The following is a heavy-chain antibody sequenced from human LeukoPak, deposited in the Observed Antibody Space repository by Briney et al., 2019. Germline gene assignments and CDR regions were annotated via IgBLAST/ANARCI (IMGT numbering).Heavy chain of an antibody. D-gene: IGHD3-22*01. CDR3: ARGPRPRMIVVVNLDY. CDR1: GYTFTSYG. J-gene: IGHJ4*02. CDR2: ISAYNGNT. Sequence: VSVKVSCKASGYTFTSYGISWVRQAPGQGLEWMGWISAYNGNTNYTQKLQGRVTMTTDTSTSTAYMELRSLRSDDTAVYYCARGPRPRMIVVVNLDYWGQGTLVTVSS. V-gene: IGHV1-18*01.